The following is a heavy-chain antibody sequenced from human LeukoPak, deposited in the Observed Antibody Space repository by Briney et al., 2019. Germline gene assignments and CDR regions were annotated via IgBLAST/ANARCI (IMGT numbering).Heavy chain of an antibody. V-gene: IGHV4-38-2*01. CDR3: ASTFYGSGSYYRNY. CDR1: GYSISSGYH. CDR2: IYHSGST. Sequence: SSETLSLTCAVSGYSISSGYHWGWIRQPPGKGLEWIGSIYHSGSTYYNPSLKSRVTISVDTSKNQFSLKLSSVTAADTAVYYCASTFYGSGSYYRNYWGQGTLVTVSS. D-gene: IGHD3-10*01. J-gene: IGHJ4*02.